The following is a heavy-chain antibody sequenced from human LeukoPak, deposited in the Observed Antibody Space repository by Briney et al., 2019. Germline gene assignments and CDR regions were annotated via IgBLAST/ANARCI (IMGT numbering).Heavy chain of an antibody. CDR3: ARGSPAVAGFDY. J-gene: IGHJ4*02. CDR2: INHSGST. V-gene: IGHV4-34*01. D-gene: IGHD6-19*01. CDR1: GGSFSGYY. Sequence: SETLSLTCAVYGGSFSGYYWSWIRQPPGKGLEWIGEINHSGSTSYNPSLKSRVTISVDTSKNQFSLKLSSVTAADTAVHYCARGSPAVAGFDYWGQGTLVTVSS.